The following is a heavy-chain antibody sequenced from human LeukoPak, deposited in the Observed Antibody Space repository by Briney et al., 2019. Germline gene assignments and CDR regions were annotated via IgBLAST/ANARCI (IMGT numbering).Heavy chain of an antibody. V-gene: IGHV4-34*01. CDR2: INHSGST. J-gene: IGHJ4*02. D-gene: IGHD3-22*01. Sequence: SETLSLTCAVYGGSFSGYYWSWIRQPPGKGLQWIGEINHSGSTNYNPSLKSRVTFSVDTSKNQFSLKLSSVTAADTAMYFCARVPYYYDSSGYYYFKDYFDYWGQGTLVTVSS. CDR3: ARVPYYYDSSGYYYFKDYFDY. CDR1: GGSFSGYY.